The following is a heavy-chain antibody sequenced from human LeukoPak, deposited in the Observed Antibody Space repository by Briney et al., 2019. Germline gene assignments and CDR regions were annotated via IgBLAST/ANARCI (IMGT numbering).Heavy chain of an antibody. J-gene: IGHJ4*02. CDR1: GFTFSDYY. CDR3: ARDLVQLAYFDY. Sequence: GGSLRLSCAASGFTFSDYYMSWVRQAPGKGLEWVSYISSSGSTIYYADSVKGRFTISRDNAKNSLYLQMNSLRAEDTAVYYCARDLVQLAYFDYWGQGTLVTVSS. V-gene: IGHV3-11*04. CDR2: ISSSGSTI. D-gene: IGHD2-21*01.